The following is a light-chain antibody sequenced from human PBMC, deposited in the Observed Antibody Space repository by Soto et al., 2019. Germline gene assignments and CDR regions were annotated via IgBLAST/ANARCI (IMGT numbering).Light chain of an antibody. Sequence: EIEMTQSPATLSVSPGERATLSCRASQSITRNLAWYQQKPGQAPRLLIYGASTRATDIPARFSGSGSGTEFTLTISSLQSEDFALYYCQQYNNWPLFFGGGTKVQIK. V-gene: IGKV3-15*01. J-gene: IGKJ4*01. CDR3: QQYNNWPLF. CDR1: QSITRN. CDR2: GAS.